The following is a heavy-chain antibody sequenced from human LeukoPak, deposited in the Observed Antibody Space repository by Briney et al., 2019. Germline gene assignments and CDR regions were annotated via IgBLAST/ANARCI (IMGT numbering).Heavy chain of an antibody. CDR1: GGSISSSSYY. CDR3: ASLGAYCGAECYPTFDY. CDR2: IYYSGST. J-gene: IGHJ4*02. D-gene: IGHD2-21*01. Sequence: NPSETLSLTCTVSGGSISSSSYYWGWIRQPRGKGLEWIGTIYYSGSTYYNPSLKSRVTISIDTSKNQFPLKLSSVTAADTAVYYCASLGAYCGAECYPTFDYWGQGTLVTVSS. V-gene: IGHV4-39*01.